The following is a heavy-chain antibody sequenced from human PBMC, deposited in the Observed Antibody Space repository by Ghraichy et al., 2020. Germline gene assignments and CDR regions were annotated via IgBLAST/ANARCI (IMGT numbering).Heavy chain of an antibody. D-gene: IGHD4-17*01. CDR3: ARGEGYGDYGWFDP. CDR1: GFTFSSYW. CDR2: INSDGSST. J-gene: IGHJ5*02. Sequence: GESLNISCAASGFTFSSYWMHWVRQAPGKGLVWVSRINSDGSSTSYADSVKGRFTISRDNAKNTLYLQMNSLRAEDTAVYYCARGEGYGDYGWFDPWGQGTLVTVSS. V-gene: IGHV3-74*01.